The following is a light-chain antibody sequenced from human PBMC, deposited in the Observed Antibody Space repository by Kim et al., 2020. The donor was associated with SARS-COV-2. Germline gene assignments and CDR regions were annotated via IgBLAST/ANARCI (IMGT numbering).Light chain of an antibody. CDR1: SGDVGGYNY. Sequence: QSITISCAGTSGDVGGYNYVSWYQQHPGKAPKLMIYDVSNRPSGVSNRFSGSKSGNTASLTISGLQAEDEADYYCSSYTSSSTLGVFGGGTQLTVL. J-gene: IGLJ3*02. V-gene: IGLV2-14*03. CDR3: SSYTSSSTLGV. CDR2: DVS.